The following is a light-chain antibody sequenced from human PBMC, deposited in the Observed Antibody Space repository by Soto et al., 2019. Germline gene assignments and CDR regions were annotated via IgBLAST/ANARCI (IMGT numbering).Light chain of an antibody. J-gene: IGLJ1*01. CDR3: TSYAGGNNV. V-gene: IGLV2-8*01. CDR2: EVN. Sequence: QSALTQPPSASGSPGPSVTIACTGTSSDVGGYNFVSWYQEYPGKVPKLMVYEVNKRPSGVPDRFSGSKSGNTASLTVSGLQAGAGADYYCTSYAGGNNVFGTGTKVTVL. CDR1: SSDVGGYNF.